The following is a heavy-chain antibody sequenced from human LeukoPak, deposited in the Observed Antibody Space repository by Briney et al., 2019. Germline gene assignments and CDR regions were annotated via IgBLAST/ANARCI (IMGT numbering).Heavy chain of an antibody. D-gene: IGHD6-13*01. V-gene: IGHV3-7*01. CDR1: GFTFSNYW. Sequence: GGSLRLSCAASGFTFSNYWMSWVRQALGKGLERVANIKEDGSEKYYVDSVKGRSTISRDNARTSLYLQMNSLRAEDTAVYYGASGRQLGYWGQGTLVTVSS. CDR2: IKEDGSEK. J-gene: IGHJ4*02. CDR3: ASGRQLGY.